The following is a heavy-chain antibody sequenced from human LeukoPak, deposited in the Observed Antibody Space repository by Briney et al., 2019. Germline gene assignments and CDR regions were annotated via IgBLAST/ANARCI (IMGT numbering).Heavy chain of an antibody. V-gene: IGHV4-4*02. J-gene: IGHJ4*02. CDR3: ARAGDNSADGADI. CDR1: GDSISSRSW. Sequence: PSGTLSLTCAVSGDSISSRSWWTWVRQPPGKGLEWIGEIYRSGSTNYNPSLKSRVTISLDKSLNHFSLAITSVTAADTAVYFCARAGDNSADGADIWGQGTLVTVPS. D-gene: IGHD7-27*01. CDR2: IYRSGST.